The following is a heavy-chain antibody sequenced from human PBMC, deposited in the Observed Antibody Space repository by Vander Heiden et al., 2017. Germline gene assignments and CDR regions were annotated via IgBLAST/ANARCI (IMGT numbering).Heavy chain of an antibody. D-gene: IGHD3-16*02. CDR1: GFTVSSNY. J-gene: IGHJ6*02. V-gene: IGHV3-53*01. CDR2: IYSGGST. CDR3: ARTVSLNYGMDV. Sequence: EVPLVESGGGLIQPGGSLRLSCAASGFTVSSNYMSWVRQAPGKGLEWVSVIYSGGSTYYADSVKGRFTISRDNSKNTLYLQMNSLRAEDTAVYYCARTVSLNYGMDVWGQGTTVTVSS.